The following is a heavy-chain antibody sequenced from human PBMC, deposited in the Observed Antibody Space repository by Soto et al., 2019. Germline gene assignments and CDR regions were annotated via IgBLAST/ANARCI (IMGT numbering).Heavy chain of an antibody. Sequence: PSETLSLTCTVSGGSISSGGYYWSWIRQPPGKGLEWIGYIYYSGSTYYNPSLKSRVTISVDTSKNQFSLKLSSVTAADTAVYYCARGYRSVDTAIPAGYWGQGTLVTVSS. CDR2: IYYSGST. D-gene: IGHD5-18*01. V-gene: IGHV4-31*03. CDR1: GGSISSGGYY. J-gene: IGHJ4*02. CDR3: ARGYRSVDTAIPAGY.